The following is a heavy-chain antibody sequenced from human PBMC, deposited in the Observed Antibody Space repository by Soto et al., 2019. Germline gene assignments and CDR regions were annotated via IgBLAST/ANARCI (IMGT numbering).Heavy chain of an antibody. CDR1: GFTFSLYW. J-gene: IGHJ3*02. CDR3: ARQFCTNGVCYDGGWGYVFDI. Sequence: QPGGSLRLSCAASGFTFSLYWMTWVRQAPGKGLEWVANIKEDGSEKTYVDSVKGRFTISRDNAKNSLYLQMNSLRDEDTAVYYCARQFCTNGVCYDGGWGYVFDIWGKGTVVTVSS. D-gene: IGHD2-8*01. CDR2: IKEDGSEK. V-gene: IGHV3-7*03.